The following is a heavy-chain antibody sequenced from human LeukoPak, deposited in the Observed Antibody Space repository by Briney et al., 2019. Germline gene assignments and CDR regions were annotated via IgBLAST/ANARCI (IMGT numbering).Heavy chain of an antibody. CDR2: IYYSGST. Sequence: PSETLSLTCTVSCYSISSGYYWGWIRQPPGKGLEWIGYIYYSGSTNYNPSLKSRVTISVDTSNNQFSLKLSSVTAADTAVYYCARGSYYMDVWGKGNTVTVSS. CDR3: ARGSYYMDV. J-gene: IGHJ6*03. CDR1: CYSISSGYY. V-gene: IGHV4-61*01.